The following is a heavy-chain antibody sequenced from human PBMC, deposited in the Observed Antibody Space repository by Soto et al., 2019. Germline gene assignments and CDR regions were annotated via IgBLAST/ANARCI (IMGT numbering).Heavy chain of an antibody. D-gene: IGHD6-13*01. CDR3: ARGLRGGAIAAAGFDY. J-gene: IGHJ4*02. Sequence: QVQLQESGPGLVKPSQTLSLTCTVSGGSISSGGYYWSWIRQHPGKGLEWIGYIYYSGSTYYNPSLKSRVTISVDTSKNQFSLKLISVTAADTAVYYCARGLRGGAIAAAGFDYWGQGTLVTVSS. CDR1: GGSISSGGYY. CDR2: IYYSGST. V-gene: IGHV4-31*03.